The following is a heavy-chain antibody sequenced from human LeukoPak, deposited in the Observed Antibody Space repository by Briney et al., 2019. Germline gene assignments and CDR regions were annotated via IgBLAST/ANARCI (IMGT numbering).Heavy chain of an antibody. CDR3: ARDRGGGWLHDAFDM. CDR1: GXTFSTYA. CDR2: IGDGGYST. V-gene: IGHV3-23*01. Sequence: TGGSLRLSCAASGXTFSTYAMSWVRQAPGKGLEWVSAIGDGGYSTYFADSVKGRFTVSRDNSRNTLYLQMNSLRVEDTALYYCARDRGGGWLHDAFDMWGQGTMVTVSS. J-gene: IGHJ3*02. D-gene: IGHD6-19*01.